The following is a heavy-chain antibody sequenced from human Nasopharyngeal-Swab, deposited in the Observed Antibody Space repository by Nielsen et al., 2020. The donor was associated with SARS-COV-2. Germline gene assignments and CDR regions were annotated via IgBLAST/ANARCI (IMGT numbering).Heavy chain of an antibody. D-gene: IGHD2-8*01. CDR1: GFTFSRYW. CDR3: ARDLGGGYCTTINCLGS. J-gene: IGHJ1*01. V-gene: IGHV3-74*01. Sequence: GESLKISCAASGFTFSRYWMHWVRQVPGKGLVWVSRIDTDGSTTDHADSVKGRFTISRDSSTNTLYLQMNSLRVEDTAVYYCARDLGGGYCTTINCLGSWGQGTLVTVSS. CDR2: IDTDGSTT.